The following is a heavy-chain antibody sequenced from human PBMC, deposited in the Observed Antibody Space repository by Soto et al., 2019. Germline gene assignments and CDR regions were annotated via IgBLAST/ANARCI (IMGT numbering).Heavy chain of an antibody. CDR2: IGTSSTYI. CDR3: ASPGWFDP. CDR1: GFTFSSYS. V-gene: IGHV3-21*01. Sequence: EVQLVESGGGLVKPGGSLRLSCAASGFTFSSYSMNWVRQAPGKGLEWVSSIGTSSTYIYYADSVKGRFTISRDNAKNSLYLQMNSRRADDTAVYYCASPGWFDPWGQGTLVTVSS. J-gene: IGHJ5*02.